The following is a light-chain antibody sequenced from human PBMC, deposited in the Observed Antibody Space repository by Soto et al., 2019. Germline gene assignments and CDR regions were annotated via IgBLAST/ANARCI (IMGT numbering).Light chain of an antibody. CDR2: AAS. V-gene: IGKV1-17*01. J-gene: IGKJ5*01. CDR3: QQSYRGLT. CDR1: QGIRND. Sequence: EIQMTQSPSSLSASVGDRVTITCRASQGIRNDLGWYQQKPGKAPKRLIYAASSLQSGVPSRFSGSGSGTVFTLTVTSLQPEDSATYYCQQSYRGLTFGQGTRLEIK.